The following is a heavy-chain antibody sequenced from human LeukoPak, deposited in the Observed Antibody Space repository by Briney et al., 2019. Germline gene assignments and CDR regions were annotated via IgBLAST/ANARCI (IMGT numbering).Heavy chain of an antibody. V-gene: IGHV3-23*01. J-gene: IGHJ4*02. D-gene: IGHD3-22*01. Sequence: GGSLRLSCAASGFTFSSYAMSWVRQAPGKGLEWVSAISGSGGSTYYADSVKGRFTISRDNSKNTLYLQMNSLRAEDTAVYYCVSYYYDSSGYYDYWGQGTLVTVSS. CDR3: VSYYYDSSGYYDY. CDR2: ISGSGGST. CDR1: GFTFSSYA.